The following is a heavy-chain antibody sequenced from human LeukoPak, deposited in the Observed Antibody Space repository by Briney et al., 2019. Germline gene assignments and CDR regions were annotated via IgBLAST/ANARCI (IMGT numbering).Heavy chain of an antibody. Sequence: GGSLRLSCAASGFTFSSYAMHWVRQAPGKGLEWVAVVSYDGSNKYYADSVKGRFTISRDNSKNTLYLQMNSLRAEDTAVYYCARGEYSGYGGSSDYWGQGTLVTVSS. CDR3: ARGEYSGYGGSSDY. CDR2: VSYDGSNK. V-gene: IGHV3-30*04. D-gene: IGHD5-12*01. J-gene: IGHJ4*02. CDR1: GFTFSSYA.